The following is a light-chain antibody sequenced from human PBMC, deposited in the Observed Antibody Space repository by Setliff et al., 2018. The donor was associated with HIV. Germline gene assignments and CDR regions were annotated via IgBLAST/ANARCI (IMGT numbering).Light chain of an antibody. J-gene: IGLJ3*02. V-gene: IGLV2-14*01. CDR3: ISYPTGSTLGVM. CDR2: EVS. Sequence: QSVLTQPASVSGSPGQSITISCTGTSSDVGGYNYVSWYQQHPGKAPKLMIYEVSKRPSGVSYRFSGSKSGNTASLTISGLQAVDEADYYCISYPTGSTLGVMFGGGTQLTVL. CDR1: SSDVGGYNY.